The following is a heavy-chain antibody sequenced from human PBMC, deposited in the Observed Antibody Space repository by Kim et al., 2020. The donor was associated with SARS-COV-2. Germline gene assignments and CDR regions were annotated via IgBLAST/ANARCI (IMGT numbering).Heavy chain of an antibody. CDR2: ISAYNGNT. J-gene: IGHJ5*02. D-gene: IGHD5-12*01. CDR3: ARIVATMFNPAGWFDP. CDR1: GYTFTSYG. V-gene: IGHV1-18*04. Sequence: ASVKVSCKASGYTFTSYGISWVRQAPGQGLEWMGWISAYNGNTNYAQKLQGRVTMTTDTSTSTAYMELRSLRSDDTAVYYCARIVATMFNPAGWFDPWGQGTLVTVSS.